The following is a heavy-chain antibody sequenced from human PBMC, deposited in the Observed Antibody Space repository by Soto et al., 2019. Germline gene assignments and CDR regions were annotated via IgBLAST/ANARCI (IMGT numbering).Heavy chain of an antibody. D-gene: IGHD6-19*01. CDR3: AKNSGWFTA. V-gene: IGHV3-23*05. CDR1: GFTFSNND. CDR2: IDGTSTFS. J-gene: IGHJ5*02. Sequence: FQVSDSGGGSVQPGGSLRLSCVASGFTFSNNDMTWVRQAPGKGLEWVSIDGTSTFSNYADSVEGRFTISRDNSRNTVYLQMNSLRADDTAVYYCAKNSGWFTAWGQGTLVTVSS.